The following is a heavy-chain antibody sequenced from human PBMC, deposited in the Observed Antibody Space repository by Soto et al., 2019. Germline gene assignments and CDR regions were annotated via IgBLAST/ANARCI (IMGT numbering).Heavy chain of an antibody. CDR2: IRSKAYGGTT. J-gene: IGHJ6*03. CDR3: TRKVCTSCYAGYYYYYMDV. V-gene: IGHV3-49*03. D-gene: IGHD2-2*01. CDR1: GFTFGDYA. Sequence: GGSLRLSCTASGFTFGDYAMSWFRQAPGKGLEWVGFIRSKAYGGTTEYAASVKGRFTISRDDSKSIAYLQMNSLKTEDTAVYYCTRKVCTSCYAGYYYYYMDVWGKGTTVTVSS.